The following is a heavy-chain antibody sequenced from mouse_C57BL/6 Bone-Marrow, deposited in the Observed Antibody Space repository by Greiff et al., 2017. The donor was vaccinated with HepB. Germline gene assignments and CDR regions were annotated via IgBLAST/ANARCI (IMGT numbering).Heavy chain of an antibody. CDR1: GYAFSSSW. CDR3: ARFNYYGSRPGAMDY. V-gene: IGHV1-82*01. J-gene: IGHJ4*01. Sequence: QVQLQQSGPELVKPGASVKISCKASGYAFSSSWMNWVKQRPGKGLEWIGRIYPGDGDTNYNGKFKGKATLTADKSSSTAYMQLSSLTSEDSAVYFCARFNYYGSRPGAMDYWGQGTSVTVSS. D-gene: IGHD1-1*01. CDR2: IYPGDGDT.